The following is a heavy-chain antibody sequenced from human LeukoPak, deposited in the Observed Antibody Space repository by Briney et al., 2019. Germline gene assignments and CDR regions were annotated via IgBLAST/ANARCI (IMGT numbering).Heavy chain of an antibody. V-gene: IGHV1-2*02. CDR3: ARDLDGSSGCDY. D-gene: IGHD6-13*01. J-gene: IGHJ4*02. CDR1: GYTFTGYF. CDR2: INPNSGGT. Sequence: GASVKVSCKASGYTFTGYFMHWVRQAPGQGLEWMGWINPNSGGTNYAQKFQGRVIMTRDTSIGTAYIELSRLRSDDTAVYYCARDLDGSSGCDYWGQGTLVTVSS.